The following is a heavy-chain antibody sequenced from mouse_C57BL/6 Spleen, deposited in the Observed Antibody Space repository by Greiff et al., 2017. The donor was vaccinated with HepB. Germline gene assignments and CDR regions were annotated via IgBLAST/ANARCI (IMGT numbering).Heavy chain of an antibody. CDR2: ISDGGSYT. Sequence: EVQGVESGGGLVKPGGSLKLSCAASGFTFSSYAMSWVRQTPEKRLEWVATISDGGSYTYYPDNVKGRFTITRDNAKNNLYLQMNHLKSEDTAMYYCERDINYLYYFDYWGQGTTLTVSS. J-gene: IGHJ2*01. D-gene: IGHD2-1*01. CDR3: ERDINYLYYFDY. V-gene: IGHV5-4*01. CDR1: GFTFSSYA.